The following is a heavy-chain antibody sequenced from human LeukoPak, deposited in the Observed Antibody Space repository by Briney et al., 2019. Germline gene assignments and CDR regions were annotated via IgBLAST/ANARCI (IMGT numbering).Heavy chain of an antibody. CDR2: AANDGSRT. J-gene: IGHJ4*02. D-gene: IGHD3-16*02. CDR1: GFTFSSYA. V-gene: IGHV3-30*03. Sequence: GGSLRLSCAASGFTFSSYAMSWVRQAPGKGLEWVAGAANDGSRTHYADSVKGRFTISRDNSKNTLSLQMNSLGAQDTAVYYCARDRDSYRLDYWGQGTLVTVSS. CDR3: ARDRDSYRLDY.